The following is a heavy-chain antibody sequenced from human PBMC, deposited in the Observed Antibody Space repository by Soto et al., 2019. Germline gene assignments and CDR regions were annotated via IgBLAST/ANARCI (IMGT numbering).Heavy chain of an antibody. J-gene: IGHJ4*02. Sequence: GESLKISCQGSVYSFTSYWICWVRQRPVKGLEWMGSINPSDSYTTFSPSFQCHVTISTDKSFSTAYLQWSGLKASDTAMYYCARLGYCTGTSCYTFNSWGQGTLVNVSS. D-gene: IGHD2-2*02. CDR3: ARLGYCTGTSCYTFNS. V-gene: IGHV5-10-1*01. CDR2: INPSDSYT. CDR1: VYSFTSYW.